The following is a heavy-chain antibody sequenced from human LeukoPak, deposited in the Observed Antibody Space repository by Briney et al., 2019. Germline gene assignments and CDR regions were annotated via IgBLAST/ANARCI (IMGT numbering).Heavy chain of an antibody. CDR3: VKDVVDTAMVTVFDY. D-gene: IGHD5-18*01. J-gene: IGHJ4*02. V-gene: IGHV3-23*01. Sequence: GGSLRLSCAASGFTFSSYAMSWVRQAPGKGLEWVSAISGSGGSTYYADSVKGRFTISRDNSKNTLYLQMNSLRAEDTAVYYCVKDVVDTAMVTVFDYWGQGTLVTVSS. CDR2: ISGSGGST. CDR1: GFTFSSYA.